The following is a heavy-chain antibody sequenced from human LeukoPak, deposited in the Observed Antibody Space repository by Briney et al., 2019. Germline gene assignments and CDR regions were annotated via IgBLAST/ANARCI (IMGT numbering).Heavy chain of an antibody. V-gene: IGHV1-18*01. CDR1: GYTLSNYD. J-gene: IGHJ6*03. D-gene: IGHD2-2*01. Sequence: ASVKVSCKASGYTLSNYDISWVRQAPGQGLEWMGWISVYNGNTNYAQKFQGRVTMTTDTSTSTAYMELRSLRSDDTAVYYCARVSSSTSNYYYYYMDVWGKGTTVTISS. CDR3: ARVSSSTSNYYYYYMDV. CDR2: ISVYNGNT.